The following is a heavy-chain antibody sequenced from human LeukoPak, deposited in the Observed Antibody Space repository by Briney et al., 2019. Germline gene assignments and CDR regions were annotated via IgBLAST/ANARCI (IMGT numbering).Heavy chain of an antibody. CDR2: ISAYNGNT. CDR3: AREASTTLGYPDYFDY. V-gene: IGHV1-18*04. CDR1: GYTFTSYG. J-gene: IGHJ4*02. Sequence: VASVKVSCKASGYTFTSYGISWVRQAPGQGLEWMGWISAYNGNTNYAQKLQGRVTMTTDTSTSTAYMELRSLRSDDTAVYYCAREASTTLGYPDYFDYWGQGTLVTVSS. D-gene: IGHD4-11*01.